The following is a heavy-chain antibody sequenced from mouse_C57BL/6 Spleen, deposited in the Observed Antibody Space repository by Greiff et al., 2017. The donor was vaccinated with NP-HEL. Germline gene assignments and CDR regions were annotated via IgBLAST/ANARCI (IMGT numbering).Heavy chain of an antibody. CDR3: ASLGRFDY. CDR2: IDPSDSYT. Sequence: QVQLKQPGAELVMPGASVKLSCKASGYTFTSYWMHWVKQRPGQGLEWIGEIDPSDSYTNYNQKFKGKSTLTVDKSSSTAYMQLSSLTSEDSAVYYCASLGRFDYWGQGTTLTVSS. CDR1: GYTFTSYW. J-gene: IGHJ2*01. D-gene: IGHD4-1*01. V-gene: IGHV1-69*01.